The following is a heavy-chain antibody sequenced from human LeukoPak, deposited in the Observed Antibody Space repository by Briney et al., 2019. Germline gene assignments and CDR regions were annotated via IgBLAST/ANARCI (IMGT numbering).Heavy chain of an antibody. CDR1: GFTFSSYG. CDR2: ISGSGGST. V-gene: IGHV3-23*01. CDR3: AKDEYSSGWYDY. J-gene: IGHJ4*02. Sequence: GGSLRLSCAASGFTFSSYGMHWVRQAPGKGLEWVAVISGSGGSTYYADSVKGRFTISRDNSKNTLYLQMNSLRAEDTAVYYCAKDEYSSGWYDYWGQGTLVTVSS. D-gene: IGHD6-19*01.